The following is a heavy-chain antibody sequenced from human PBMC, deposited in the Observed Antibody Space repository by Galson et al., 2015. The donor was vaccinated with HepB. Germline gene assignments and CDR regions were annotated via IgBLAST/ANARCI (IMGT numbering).Heavy chain of an antibody. Sequence: SETLSLTCTVSGGSISRHYWTWIRQSPGKGLEWIAYMYHTGGTRYNPSLMSRVTISMDTSKNQFSLRLGSVTAADTGVYFCARLYSTTWYVDYWGQGALVTVSS. V-gene: IGHV4-59*08. D-gene: IGHD6-13*01. CDR2: MYHTGGT. CDR3: ARLYSTTWYVDY. CDR1: GGSISRHY. J-gene: IGHJ4*02.